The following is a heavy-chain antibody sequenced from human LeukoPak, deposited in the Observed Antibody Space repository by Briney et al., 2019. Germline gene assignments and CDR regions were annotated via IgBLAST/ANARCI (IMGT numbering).Heavy chain of an antibody. D-gene: IGHD6-13*01. CDR3: ARGPRILAAGSYYFDY. Sequence: GGSLRLSCAASGFSFKEYYFSWIRQAPGKGLEWVSFINVNGGAMYYADFVKGRFTISRDNAKSSLYLEMNSLRVEDTAVYYCARGPRILAAGSYYFDYWGQGSLVTVSS. J-gene: IGHJ4*02. CDR2: INVNGGAM. V-gene: IGHV3-11*01. CDR1: GFSFKEYY.